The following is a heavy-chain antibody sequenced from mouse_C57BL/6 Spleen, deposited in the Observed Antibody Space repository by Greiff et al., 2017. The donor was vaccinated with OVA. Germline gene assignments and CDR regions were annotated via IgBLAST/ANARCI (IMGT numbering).Heavy chain of an antibody. D-gene: IGHD2-14*01. J-gene: IGHJ4*01. CDR1: GYTFTSYW. CDR2: INPSSGYT. CDR3: ARPYRNDYSMDY. V-gene: IGHV1-7*01. Sequence: VQLQQSGAELAKPGASVKLSCKASGYTFTSYWMHWVKQRPGQGLEWIGYINPSSGYTKYNQKFKDKATLTADKSSSTAYMQLSSLTYEDSAGYNCARPYRNDYSMDYWGQETSVTFSS.